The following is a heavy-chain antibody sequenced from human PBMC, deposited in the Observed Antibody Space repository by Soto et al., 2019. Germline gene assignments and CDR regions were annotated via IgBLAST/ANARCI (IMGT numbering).Heavy chain of an antibody. CDR3: ARATGYCTGGGCANRGYFDY. CDR2: ISCNTGTI. J-gene: IGHJ4*02. Sequence: EVQLVESGGGLVQPGGSLRLSCAASGFTFGNFAMHWVRQAPGKGLDWVSGISCNTGTIDYADSVKGRFTISRDNAERSLYLQMNNLRAEDTADYYWARATGYCTGGGCANRGYFDYWGLGTLVTVSS. V-gene: IGHV3-9*01. D-gene: IGHD2-8*02. CDR1: GFTFGNFA.